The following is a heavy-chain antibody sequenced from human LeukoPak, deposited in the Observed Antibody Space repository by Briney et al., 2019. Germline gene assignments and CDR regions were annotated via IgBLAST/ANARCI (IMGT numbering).Heavy chain of an antibody. Sequence: SETLSLTCTVSGGSISSTSYYWGWIRQPPGKGLDWIGSIYYSGNTYYNPSLKSRVTISVDTSKNQFSLKLSSVTAADTAVYYCARPTKFRGAKLWPNWFDPWGQGTLVTVSS. CDR1: GGSISSTSYY. D-gene: IGHD1-26*01. CDR3: ARPTKFRGAKLWPNWFDP. J-gene: IGHJ5*02. CDR2: IYYSGNT. V-gene: IGHV4-39*07.